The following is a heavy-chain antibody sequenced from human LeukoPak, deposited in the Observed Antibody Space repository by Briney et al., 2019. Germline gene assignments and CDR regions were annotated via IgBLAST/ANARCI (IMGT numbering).Heavy chain of an antibody. D-gene: IGHD2-15*01. CDR1: GGSISSSSYY. V-gene: IGHV4-39*07. J-gene: IGHJ4*02. CDR3: ARVYCSGGSCYYDY. CDR2: IYYSGST. Sequence: SSETLSLTCTVSGGSISSSSYYWGWIRQPPGKGLEWIGSIYYSGSTYYNPSLKSRVTISVDTSKNQFSLKLSSVTAADTAVYYCARVYCSGGSCYYDYWGQGTLVTVSS.